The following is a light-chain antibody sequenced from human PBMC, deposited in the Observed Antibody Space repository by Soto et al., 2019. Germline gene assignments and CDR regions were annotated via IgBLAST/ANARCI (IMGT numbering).Light chain of an antibody. CDR3: QSYDSSLSGPGPV. J-gene: IGLJ2*01. CDR2: GNS. CDR1: SSNIGAGYD. Sequence: QSVLTQPPSVSGAPGQRVTISCTGSSSNIGAGYDVHWYQQLPGTAPKLLIYGNSNRPSGVPDRFSGSKSGTSASLAITGLQAEDEADYYCQSYDSSLSGPGPVFGGGTKLTVL. V-gene: IGLV1-40*01.